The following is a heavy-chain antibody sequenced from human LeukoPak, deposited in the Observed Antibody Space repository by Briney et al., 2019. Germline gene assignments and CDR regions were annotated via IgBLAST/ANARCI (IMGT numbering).Heavy chain of an antibody. J-gene: IGHJ4*02. CDR1: GFTFSSYA. Sequence: PGGSLRLSCAASGFTFSSYAMSWVRQAPGKGLEWVSLISGSGADTYYPDSVKGRFTISRDNSKNTLYLQMNSLRAEDTAVYYCAKARATYLYDTSGFSALDYWGQGTLVTVSS. D-gene: IGHD3-22*01. CDR3: AKARATYLYDTSGFSALDY. CDR2: ISGSGADT. V-gene: IGHV3-23*01.